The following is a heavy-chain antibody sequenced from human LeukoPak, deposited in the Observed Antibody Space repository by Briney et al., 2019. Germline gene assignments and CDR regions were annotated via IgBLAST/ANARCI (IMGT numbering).Heavy chain of an antibody. J-gene: IGHJ4*02. CDR2: IYYSGST. V-gene: IGHV4-59*01. Sequence: SETLSLTCTVSGGSISSYYWSWIRQPPGKGLEWIGYIYYSGSTNYNPSLKSRVTISVDTSKNQFSLKLSSVTAADTAVYYCATAGSGSYSRYYYFDYWGQGTLVTVSS. D-gene: IGHD3-10*01. CDR1: GGSISSYY. CDR3: ATAGSGSYSRYYYFDY.